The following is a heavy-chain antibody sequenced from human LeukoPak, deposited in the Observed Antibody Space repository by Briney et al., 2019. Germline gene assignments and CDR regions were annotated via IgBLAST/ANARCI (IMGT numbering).Heavy chain of an antibody. V-gene: IGHV3-74*01. CDR3: ARGYSSRLYNWLDP. CDR2: ISYDGGDP. D-gene: IGHD6-13*01. J-gene: IGHJ5*02. Sequence: GGSLRLSCAASGFTFSSYWMHWVRQAPGKGLVWVSRISYDGGDPSYADSVKGRFTISRDNAKNTLYLQMNSLTAEDTAVYYCARGYSSRLYNWLDPWGQGTLVTVSS. CDR1: GFTFSSYW.